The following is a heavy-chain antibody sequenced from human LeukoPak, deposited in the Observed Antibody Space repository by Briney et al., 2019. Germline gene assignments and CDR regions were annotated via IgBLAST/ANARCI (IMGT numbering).Heavy chain of an antibody. Sequence: GGSLRLSCAASGFTFSSYGMRWVRQAPGKGLEWVAFIRYDGSNKYYADSVKGRFTISRDNSKNTLYLQMNSLRAEDTAVYYCAKEGGYYRHFDYWGQGTLVTVSS. J-gene: IGHJ4*02. D-gene: IGHD3-3*01. V-gene: IGHV3-30*02. CDR1: GFTFSSYG. CDR3: AKEGGYYRHFDY. CDR2: IRYDGSNK.